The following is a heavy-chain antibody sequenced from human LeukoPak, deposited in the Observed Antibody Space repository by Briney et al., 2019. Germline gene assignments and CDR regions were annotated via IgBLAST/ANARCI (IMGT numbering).Heavy chain of an antibody. V-gene: IGHV3-7*01. D-gene: IGHD2-2*01. J-gene: IGHJ6*03. CDR3: ARAITDCSSTSCYSRDYYMDV. Sequence: HPGGSLRLSCAASGFTFSSYWMSWVRQAPGKGLEWVANIKQDRSEKYYVDSVKGRFTISRDNAKNSLYLQMNSLRAEDTAVYYCARAITDCSSTSCYSRDYYMDVWGKGTTVTVSS. CDR1: GFTFSSYW. CDR2: IKQDRSEK.